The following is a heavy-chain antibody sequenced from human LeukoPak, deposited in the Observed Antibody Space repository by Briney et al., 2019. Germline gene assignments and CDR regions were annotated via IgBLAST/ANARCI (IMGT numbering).Heavy chain of an antibody. Sequence: GGSLRLSCAASGFTLSDYYMSWIRQAPGKGLEWISYISSSGDTKYYADSVEGRFTISRDNAKNSLYLQMDSLRAEDTAVYYCARVAKVSDIWGQGTTVTVSS. D-gene: IGHD2-8*01. CDR2: ISSSGDTK. CDR3: ARVAKVSDI. V-gene: IGHV3-11*01. J-gene: IGHJ3*02. CDR1: GFTLSDYY.